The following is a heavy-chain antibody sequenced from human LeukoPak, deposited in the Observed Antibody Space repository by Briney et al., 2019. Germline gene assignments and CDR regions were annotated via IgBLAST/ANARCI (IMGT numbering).Heavy chain of an antibody. CDR1: GFTFSSYW. CDR3: AREGSAAGIDDAFDI. J-gene: IGHJ3*02. D-gene: IGHD6-13*01. V-gene: IGHV3-74*01. Sequence: PGGSLRLSCAASGFTFSSYWMHWVRQAPGKGLLWVSRINTDGSRTSYADSVKGRFTISRDNAKNTLYLQMNSLRAEDTAVYYCAREGSAAGIDDAFDIWGQGTMVTVSS. CDR2: INTDGSRT.